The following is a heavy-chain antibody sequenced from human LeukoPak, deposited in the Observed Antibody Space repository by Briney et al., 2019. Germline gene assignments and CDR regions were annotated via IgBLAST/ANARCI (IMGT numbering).Heavy chain of an antibody. V-gene: IGHV4-61*02. CDR1: GGSITSGSYY. J-gene: IGHJ4*02. Sequence: PSETLSLTCTVSGGSITSGSYYWSWIRQAGGKGLEWIGRIYTSGSINYNPSLKSRVTISEDTSKNQFSLKLSSVTAADTAAYYCARGGSGWFEFDYWGQGTLVTVSS. CDR2: IYTSGSI. CDR3: ARGGSGWFEFDY. D-gene: IGHD6-19*01.